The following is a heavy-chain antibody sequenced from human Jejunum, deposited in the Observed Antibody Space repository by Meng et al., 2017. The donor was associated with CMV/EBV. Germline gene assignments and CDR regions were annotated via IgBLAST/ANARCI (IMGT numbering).Heavy chain of an antibody. D-gene: IGHD5-18*01. J-gene: IGHJ4*02. CDR2: IDDSGGRT. V-gene: IGHV3-23*01. CDR3: ARDLGYISAFDF. Sequence: SGFTFSSSAMSWVRQAPGKGLEWVSGIDDSGGRTYYGDSVKGRFTISRDNSKNTLYLQMNSLRDEDTAIFYCARDLGYISAFDFWGQGTLVTVSS. CDR1: GFTFSSSA.